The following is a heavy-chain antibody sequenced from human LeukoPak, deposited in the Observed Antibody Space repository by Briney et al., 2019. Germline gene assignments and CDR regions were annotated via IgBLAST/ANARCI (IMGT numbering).Heavy chain of an antibody. CDR2: TSGRGGST. CDR1: GFTFSSYA. D-gene: IGHD6-19*01. Sequence: GGSLRLSCAASGFTFSSYAMSWVRQAPGKGLEWVSTTSGRGGSTYYADSVKGRFTISRDASQHTLFLQMNRLRAEDTAVYYCAKVGANPGIAVAGRGYYFDFWGQGTLVTVSS. J-gene: IGHJ4*02. CDR3: AKVGANPGIAVAGRGYYFDF. V-gene: IGHV3-23*01.